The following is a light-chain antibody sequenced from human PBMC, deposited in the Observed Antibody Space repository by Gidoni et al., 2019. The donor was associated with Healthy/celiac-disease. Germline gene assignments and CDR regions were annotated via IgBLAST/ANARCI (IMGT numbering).Light chain of an antibody. V-gene: IGKV3-11*01. Sequence: EIVLTQSPATLSFSPGERATLSCRASQSVSSYLAWYQQKPGQAPRLLIYDASNRATGIPARFSGSGSGTDFTLTISSLEPEDFAVYYCQQRSNWPRVYTFGQGTKLEIK. J-gene: IGKJ2*01. CDR1: QSVSSY. CDR3: QQRSNWPRVYT. CDR2: DAS.